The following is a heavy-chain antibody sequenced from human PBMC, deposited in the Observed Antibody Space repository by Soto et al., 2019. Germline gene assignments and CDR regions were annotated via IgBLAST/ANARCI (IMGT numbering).Heavy chain of an antibody. CDR2: IIPIFGTA. Sequence: SVKVSCKASGGTFSSYAISWVRQAPGQGLEWMGGIIPIFGTANYAQKLQGRVTITADESTSTTYMELSSLRSEDTAVYYCARDNVEMATADWGQGTLVTVSS. J-gene: IGHJ4*02. D-gene: IGHD5-12*01. CDR3: ARDNVEMATAD. CDR1: GGTFSSYA. V-gene: IGHV1-69*13.